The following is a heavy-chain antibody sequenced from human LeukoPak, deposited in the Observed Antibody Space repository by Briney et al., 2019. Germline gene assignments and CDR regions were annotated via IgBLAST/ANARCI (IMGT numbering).Heavy chain of an antibody. CDR2: ISTLGHTI. J-gene: IGHJ4*02. D-gene: IGHD3-10*01. CDR1: GFIFSDYY. CDR3: AYSGRFGELFD. V-gene: IGHV3-11*01. Sequence: GGSLRLSCAASGFIFSDYYMTWIRQAPGKGLEWISYISTLGHTIYYADSVKGRFTISRYNAKNSLYLQMNNLRADDTAVYYCAYSGRFGELFDWGQGTLVTVSS.